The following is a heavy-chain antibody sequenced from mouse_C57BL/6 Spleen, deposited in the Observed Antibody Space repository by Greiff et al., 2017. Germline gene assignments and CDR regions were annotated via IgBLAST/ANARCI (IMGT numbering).Heavy chain of an antibody. CDR2: ISSGSSTI. J-gene: IGHJ4*01. Sequence: EVQRVESGGGLVKPGGSLKLSCAASGFTFSDYGMHWVRQAPEKGLEWVAYISSGSSTIYYADTVKGRFTISRDNAKNTLFLQMTSLRSEDTAMYYCARPHYGRGYYAMDYWGQGTSVTVSS. V-gene: IGHV5-17*01. CDR1: GFTFSDYG. D-gene: IGHD1-1*01. CDR3: ARPHYGRGYYAMDY.